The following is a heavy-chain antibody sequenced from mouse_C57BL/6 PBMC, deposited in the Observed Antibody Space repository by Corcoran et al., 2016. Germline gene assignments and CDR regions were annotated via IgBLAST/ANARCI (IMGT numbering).Heavy chain of an antibody. CDR1: GYTFTTYG. D-gene: IGHD1-1*01. CDR3: ARGPLREGFAY. CDR2: INTYSGVP. J-gene: IGHJ3*01. Sequence: QIQLVQSGPELKKSGETVKISCKASGYTFTTYGMSWVKQAPGKGLKWMGWINTYSGVPTYADDFQGRLAFSLETSASTAYLQINNLKNEDTATYVCARGPLREGFAYWGQGTLVTVSA. V-gene: IGHV9-3*01.